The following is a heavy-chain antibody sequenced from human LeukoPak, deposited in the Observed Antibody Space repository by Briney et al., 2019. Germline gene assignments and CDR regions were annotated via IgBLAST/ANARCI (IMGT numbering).Heavy chain of an antibody. Sequence: ASVKVSCKASGYTFTSYGISWVRQAPGQGLEWMGGIIPIFGTANYAQKFQGRVTITADESTSTAYMELSSLRSEDTAVYYCACYYGSGGRLYYYYYYYMDVWGKGTTVTVSS. D-gene: IGHD3-10*01. J-gene: IGHJ6*03. V-gene: IGHV1-69*13. CDR3: ACYYGSGGRLYYYYYYYMDV. CDR1: GYTFTSYG. CDR2: IIPIFGTA.